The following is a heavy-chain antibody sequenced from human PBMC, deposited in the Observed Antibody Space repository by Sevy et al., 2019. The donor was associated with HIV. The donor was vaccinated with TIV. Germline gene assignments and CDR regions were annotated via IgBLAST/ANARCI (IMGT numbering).Heavy chain of an antibody. CDR3: ARGKSGYGYALNY. V-gene: IGHV3-66*01. D-gene: IGHD5-18*01. CDR1: GFTFSSYG. Sequence: GGSLRLSCAASGFTFSSYGMHWVRQAPGKGLEWVAVIYSDETTYHADSVKDRFTISRDNSKNMLYLQMSSLRAEDTAIYYCARGKSGYGYALNYWGQGTLVTVSS. J-gene: IGHJ4*02. CDR2: IYSDETT.